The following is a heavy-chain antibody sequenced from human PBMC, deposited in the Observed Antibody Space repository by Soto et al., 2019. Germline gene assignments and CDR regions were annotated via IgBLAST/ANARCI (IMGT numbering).Heavy chain of an antibody. V-gene: IGHV3-21*01. J-gene: IGHJ6*03. CDR1: GFTFSSYS. D-gene: IGHD3-9*01. Sequence: GGSLRLSCAASGFTFSSYSMNWVRQAPGKGLERVSSICSSSIYLYYADLVKGRFTISRDNAKNSLYLHMNSLRAEDTAVYYCARYGTYYDILTGYYPQLHMDVWGKGTTVTVSS. CDR2: ICSSSIYL. CDR3: ARYGTYYDILTGYYPQLHMDV.